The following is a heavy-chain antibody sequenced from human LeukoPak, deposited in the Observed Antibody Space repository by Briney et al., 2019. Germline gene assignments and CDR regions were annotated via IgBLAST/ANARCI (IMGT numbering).Heavy chain of an antibody. CDR1: GGSISSGSYY. D-gene: IGHD1-14*01. CDR2: IYTSGST. Sequence: SETLSLTCTVSGGSISSGSYYWSWIRQPAGKGLEWIGRIYTSGSTNYNPSLKSRVTISVGTSKNQFSLKLSSVTAADTAVYYCARDGRLGTYYYYYYMDVWGKGTTVTVSS. V-gene: IGHV4-61*02. J-gene: IGHJ6*03. CDR3: ARDGRLGTYYYYYYMDV.